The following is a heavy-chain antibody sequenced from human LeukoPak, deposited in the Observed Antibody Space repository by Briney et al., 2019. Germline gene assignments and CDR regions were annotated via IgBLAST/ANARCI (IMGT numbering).Heavy chain of an antibody. CDR1: GGSISSYY. CDR3: ARVGLSPVLRFLEWALDY. J-gene: IGHJ4*02. Sequence: SETLSLTCTVSGGSISSYYWSWIRQPPGKGLEWIGYIYYSGSTNYNPSLKSRVTISVDTSKNQFSLKLSSVTAADTAVYYCARVGLSPVLRFLEWALDYWGQGTLVTVPS. CDR2: IYYSGST. D-gene: IGHD3-3*01. V-gene: IGHV4-59*01.